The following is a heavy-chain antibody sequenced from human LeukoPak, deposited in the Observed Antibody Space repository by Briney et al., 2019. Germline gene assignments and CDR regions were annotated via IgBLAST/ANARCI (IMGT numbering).Heavy chain of an antibody. V-gene: IGHV4-61*02. CDR1: GGSIISGSYY. J-gene: IGHJ6*03. Sequence: SETLSLTCTVSGGSIISGSYYWSWIRQPAGKGLEWIGRIYTSGSTNYNPSLKSRVTISVDTSKNQFSLKLSSVTAADTAVYYCARDPRPSTGNYYYYMDVWGKGTTVTVSS. CDR2: IYTSGST. CDR3: ARDPRPSTGNYYYYMDV. D-gene: IGHD4-11*01.